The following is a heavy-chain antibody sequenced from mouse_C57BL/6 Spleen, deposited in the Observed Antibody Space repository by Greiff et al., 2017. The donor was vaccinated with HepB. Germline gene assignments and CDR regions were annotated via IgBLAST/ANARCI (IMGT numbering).Heavy chain of an antibody. CDR3: ARSGEYFDV. V-gene: IGHV3-6*01. CDR2: ISYDGSN. J-gene: IGHJ1*03. Sequence: DVKLVESGPGLVKPSQSLSLTCSVTGYSITSGYYWNWIRQFPGNKLEWMGYISYDGSNNYNPSLKNRISITRDTSKNQFFLKLNSVTTEDTATYYCARSGEYFDVWGTGTTVTVSS. CDR1: GYSITSGYY.